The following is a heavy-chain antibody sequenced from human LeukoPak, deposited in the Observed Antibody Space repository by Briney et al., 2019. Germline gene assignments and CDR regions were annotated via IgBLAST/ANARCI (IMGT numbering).Heavy chain of an antibody. D-gene: IGHD1-20*01. CDR1: GFTFSSYW. V-gene: IGHV3-7*01. CDR3: ATGITGTKRVGYFDY. J-gene: IGHJ4*02. CDR2: IKQDGSEK. Sequence: GGSLRLSCAASGFTFSSYWMSWVRQAPGKGLEWVTNIKQDGSEKYYVDSVKGRFTISRDDAKNSLYLQMNSLRAEDTAVYYCATGITGTKRVGYFDYWGQGTLVTVSS.